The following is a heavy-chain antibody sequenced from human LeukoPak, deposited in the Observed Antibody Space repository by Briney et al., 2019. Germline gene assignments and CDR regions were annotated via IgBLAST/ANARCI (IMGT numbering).Heavy chain of an antibody. D-gene: IGHD6-25*01. Sequence: ASVKVSCRASGDTLTVHNIHWMRQAPGQGLEWMGWIHPSSGARQYAQKFQGRVTMTRDTSISTAYMELGSLRSDDTAIYYCAVSVQAASIPAFDYWGQGALLTVSS. CDR1: GDTLTVHN. CDR3: AVSVQAASIPAFDY. J-gene: IGHJ4*02. V-gene: IGHV1-2*02. CDR2: IHPSSGAR.